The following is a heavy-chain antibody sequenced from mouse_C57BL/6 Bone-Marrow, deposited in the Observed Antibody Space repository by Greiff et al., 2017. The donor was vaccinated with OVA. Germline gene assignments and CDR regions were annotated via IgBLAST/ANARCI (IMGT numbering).Heavy chain of an antibody. CDR2: ILPGSGST. CDR3: ARGAPFTTVVVWSYWYFDV. Sequence: QVQLKESGAELMKPGASVKLSCKATGYTFTGYWIEWVKQRPGHGLEWIGEILPGSGSTNYNEKFKGKATFTADTSSNTAYMPLSSLTTEDSAIYYCARGAPFTTVVVWSYWYFDVWGTGTTVTVSS. CDR1: GYTFTGYW. V-gene: IGHV1-9*01. J-gene: IGHJ1*03. D-gene: IGHD1-1*01.